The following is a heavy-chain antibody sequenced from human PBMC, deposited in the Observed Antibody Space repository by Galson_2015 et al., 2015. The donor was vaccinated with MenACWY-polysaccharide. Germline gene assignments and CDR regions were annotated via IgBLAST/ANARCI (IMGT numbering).Heavy chain of an antibody. CDR3: ARTFGDFDY. D-gene: IGHD3-10*01. J-gene: IGHJ4*02. CDR1: GYTFTNYD. CDR2: MNPNSGNS. Sequence: SVKVSCKASGYTFTNYDLNWVRQAPGQGLEWMARMNPNSGNSGYAQKFHGRVTLTKDTSINTAYLELSSLRSEDTAMYYCARTFGDFDYWGQGTPVTVSS. V-gene: IGHV1-8*01.